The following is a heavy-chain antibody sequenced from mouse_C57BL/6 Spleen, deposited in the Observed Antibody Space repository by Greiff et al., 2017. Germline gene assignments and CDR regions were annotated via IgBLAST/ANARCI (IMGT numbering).Heavy chain of an antibody. CDR3: ARVYYYGSPYAMDY. Sequence: EVQLVESGGGLVQPGGSLSLSCAASGFTFTAYYMSWVRQPPGKALEWLGFIRNKANGYTTAYSASVKGRFTISRDNSPSILYLQMNALRAEDRATYYCARVYYYGSPYAMDYWGQGTSVTVSS. V-gene: IGHV7-3*01. CDR1: GFTFTAYY. CDR2: IRNKANGYTT. D-gene: IGHD1-1*01. J-gene: IGHJ4*01.